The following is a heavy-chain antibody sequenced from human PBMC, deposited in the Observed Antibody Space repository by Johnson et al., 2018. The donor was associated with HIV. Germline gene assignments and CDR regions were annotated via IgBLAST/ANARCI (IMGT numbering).Heavy chain of an antibody. CDR2: ISGSGGST. Sequence: MQLVESGGGVVQPGRSLRLSCAASGFTFSSYAMHWVRQAPGKGLEWVSAISGSGGSTYYADSVKGRFTISRDNSKNTLYLQMNSLRAEDTAVYYCAKGIAAAGTGAVDIWGQGTMVTVSS. J-gene: IGHJ3*02. V-gene: IGHV3-23*04. CDR1: GFTFSSYA. D-gene: IGHD6-13*01. CDR3: AKGIAAAGTGAVDI.